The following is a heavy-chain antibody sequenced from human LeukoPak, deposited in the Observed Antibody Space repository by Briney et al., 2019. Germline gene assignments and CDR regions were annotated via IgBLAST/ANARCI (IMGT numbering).Heavy chain of an antibody. V-gene: IGHV4-59*08. CDR3: ARHLAYCGGDCLPRFYYGMDV. D-gene: IGHD2-21*02. CDR2: IYYSGSP. J-gene: IGHJ6*02. Sequence: SETLSLTCTVSGGSISSYYWSWIRQPPGRALEGIGYIYYSGSPNYTPPLKSRLNISVHSSKNQFSLKLSSVTAADTAVYYCARHLAYCGGDCLPRFYYGMDVWGQGTTVTVSS. CDR1: GGSISSYY.